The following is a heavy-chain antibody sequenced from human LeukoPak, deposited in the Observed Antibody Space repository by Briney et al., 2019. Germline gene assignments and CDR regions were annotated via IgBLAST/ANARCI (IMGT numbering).Heavy chain of an antibody. D-gene: IGHD5-18*01. J-gene: IGHJ4*02. V-gene: IGHV3-23*01. CDR1: GLMFSDFA. CDR2: ISDSGRGT. CDR3: ARHDSFIPY. Sequence: PGGSLRLSCVASGLMFSDFAMSWVRQAPGKGLEWVSGISDSGRGTCYRDSVKGRCIISRDNSKKTVYLQLNNLRVEDTALYFCARHDSFIPYWGQGMLVTVSS.